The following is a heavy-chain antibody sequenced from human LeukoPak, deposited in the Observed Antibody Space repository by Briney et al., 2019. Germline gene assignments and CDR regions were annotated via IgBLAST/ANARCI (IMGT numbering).Heavy chain of an antibody. CDR3: ARAGDIVVDAFDI. J-gene: IGHJ3*02. V-gene: IGHV1-2*04. Sequence: ASVNVSCKASGYTFTGYYMHWVRQAPGQGLEWMGWINPNSGGTNYAQKFQGWVTMTRDTSISTAYMELSRLRSDDTAVYYCARAGDIVVDAFDIWGQGTMVTVSS. CDR1: GYTFTGYY. CDR2: INPNSGGT. D-gene: IGHD2-15*01.